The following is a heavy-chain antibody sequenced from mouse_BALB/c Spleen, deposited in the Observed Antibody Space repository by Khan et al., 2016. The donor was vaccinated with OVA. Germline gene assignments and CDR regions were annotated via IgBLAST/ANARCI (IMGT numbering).Heavy chain of an antibody. Sequence: EVHLVESGGDLVKPGGSLKLSCAASGFTFSSYSMSWVRQTPDKRLEWVATISSDGDYTYYPDIVKGRFTISRDNAKNTLYLQMGSLKSEDTAMYYCASHLTGSFAYWGQGTLVTVSA. J-gene: IGHJ3*01. D-gene: IGHD4-1*01. CDR3: ASHLTGSFAY. CDR1: GFTFSSYS. CDR2: ISSDGDYT. V-gene: IGHV5-6*01.